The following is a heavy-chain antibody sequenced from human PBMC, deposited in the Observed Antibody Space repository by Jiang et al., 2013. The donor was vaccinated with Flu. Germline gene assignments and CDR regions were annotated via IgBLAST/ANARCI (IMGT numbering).Heavy chain of an antibody. CDR3: ARGSYDSSGYYPPFDY. CDR2: INPSGGST. Sequence: KKPGASVKVSCKASGYTFTSYYMHWVRQAPGQGLEWMGIINPSGGSTSYAQKFQGRVTMTRDTSTSTVYVELSSLRSEDTAVYYCARGSYDSSGYYPPFDYWGQGTLVTVSS. CDR1: GYTFTSYY. D-gene: IGHD3-22*01. J-gene: IGHJ4*02. V-gene: IGHV1-46*01.